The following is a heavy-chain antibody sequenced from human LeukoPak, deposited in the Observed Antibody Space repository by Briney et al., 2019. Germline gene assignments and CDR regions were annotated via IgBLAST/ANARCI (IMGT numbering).Heavy chain of an antibody. CDR2: INHDGSRT. V-gene: IGHV3-74*01. D-gene: IGHD6-13*01. CDR1: GFTSSNYW. CDR3: ARGHGYWDNYYYGMDV. Sequence: GGSLRLSCAASGFTSSNYWIHWVRQAPGKGLVWVSCINHDGSRTNYADSVKGRFTISRDNARNTLDLQMNSLRAEDTAKYYCARGHGYWDNYYYGMDVWGQGTTVTVSS. J-gene: IGHJ6*02.